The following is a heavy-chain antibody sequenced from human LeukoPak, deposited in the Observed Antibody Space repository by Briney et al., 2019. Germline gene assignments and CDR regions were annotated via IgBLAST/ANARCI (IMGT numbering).Heavy chain of an antibody. Sequence: PSETLSLTCAVYGGSFSGYYWSWIRQPPGKGLEWIGEINHSGNTNYNPSLKSRVTISVDTSKNQFSLKLSSVTAADTAVYYCARGLYSSGWYHNWFDPWGQGTLVTVSS. V-gene: IGHV4-34*01. CDR2: INHSGNT. J-gene: IGHJ5*02. D-gene: IGHD6-19*01. CDR1: GGSFSGYY. CDR3: ARGLYSSGWYHNWFDP.